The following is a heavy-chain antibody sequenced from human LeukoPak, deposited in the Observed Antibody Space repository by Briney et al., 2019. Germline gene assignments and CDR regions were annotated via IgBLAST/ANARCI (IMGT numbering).Heavy chain of an antibody. Sequence: GGSLRLSCAASGFTFSSYEMNWVRQAPGKGLEWVSYISSSGSTIYYTDSVKGRFTISRDNAKNSLYLQMNSLRAEDTAVYYCARDIVGATPDYWGQGTLVTASS. V-gene: IGHV3-48*03. D-gene: IGHD1-26*01. CDR3: ARDIVGATPDY. J-gene: IGHJ4*02. CDR2: ISSSGSTI. CDR1: GFTFSSYE.